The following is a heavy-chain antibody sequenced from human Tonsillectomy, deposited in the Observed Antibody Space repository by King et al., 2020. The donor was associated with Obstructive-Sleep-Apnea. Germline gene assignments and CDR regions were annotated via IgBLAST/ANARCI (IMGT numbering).Heavy chain of an antibody. CDR2: IRSRAYGGTI. D-gene: IGHD3-3*01. CDR3: TGYDFWSGIDY. V-gene: IGHV3-49*03. CDR1: GFTFGDYA. Sequence: VQLVESGGGLVQPGRSLRLSCTASGFTFGDYAMTWFRQASGKGLEWVGFIRSRAYGGTIEYAASVKGRFTISRDDSKSVAYLQMNSLKTEDTAVYYFTGYDFWSGIDYWGQGTLVTVSS. J-gene: IGHJ4*02.